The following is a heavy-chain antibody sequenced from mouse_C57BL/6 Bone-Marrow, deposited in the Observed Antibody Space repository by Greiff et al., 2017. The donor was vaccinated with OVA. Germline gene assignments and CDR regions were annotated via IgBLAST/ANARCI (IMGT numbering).Heavy chain of an antibody. Sequence: VQLQQPGAELVRPGSSVKLSCKASGYTFTSYWMHWVKQRPIQGLEWIGNIDPSDSETHYNQKFKDKATLTVDKSSSTAYMQLSSLTSEDSAVYYCARENYDYGLYWYFDVWGTGTTVTVSS. CDR1: GYTFTSYW. V-gene: IGHV1-52*01. CDR3: ARENYDYGLYWYFDV. CDR2: IDPSDSET. J-gene: IGHJ1*03. D-gene: IGHD2-4*01.